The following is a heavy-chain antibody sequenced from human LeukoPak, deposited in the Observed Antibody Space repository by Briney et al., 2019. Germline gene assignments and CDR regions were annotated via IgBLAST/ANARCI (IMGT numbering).Heavy chain of an antibody. CDR2: INTNTGNP. V-gene: IGHV7-4-1*02. CDR3: ARVNADSYYDCWSGDYYGMDG. D-gene: IGHD3-3*01. Sequence: ASVMVSCKASGYTFTSYAMNWVRQAPGQGLEWMGWINTNTGNPTYAQGFTGRFVFSLDTSVSTAYLQISSLKAEDTAVYYCARVNADSYYDCWSGDYYGMDGWGQGTTVTVSS. J-gene: IGHJ6*02. CDR1: GYTFTSYA.